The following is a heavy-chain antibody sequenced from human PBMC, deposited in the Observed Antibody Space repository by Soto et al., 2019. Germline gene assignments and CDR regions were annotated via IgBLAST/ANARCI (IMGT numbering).Heavy chain of an antibody. D-gene: IGHD2-15*01. CDR3: ARDQVVVAATYYYYYMDV. CDR1: GGTFSSYT. J-gene: IGHJ6*03. V-gene: IGHV1-69*04. Sequence: ASVKVSCKASGGTFSSYTISWVRQAPGQGLEWMGRIIPILGIANYAQKFQGRVTITADKSTSTAYMELSSLRSEDTAVYYCARDQVVVAATYYYYYMDVWGKGTTVTVSS. CDR2: IIPILGIA.